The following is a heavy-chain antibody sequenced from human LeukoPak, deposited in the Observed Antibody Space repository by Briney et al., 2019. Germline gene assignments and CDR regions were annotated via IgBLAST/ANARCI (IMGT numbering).Heavy chain of an antibody. J-gene: IGHJ5*02. V-gene: IGHV1-69*04. D-gene: IGHD1-1*01. CDR1: GGTFSSYA. CDR3: ARDKTVNWFDP. CDR2: IIPILGIA. Sequence: SVKVSCKASGGTFSSYAISWVRQAPGQGLEWMGRIIPILGIANYAQKFQGRVAITADKSTSTAYMELSSLRSEDTAVYYCARDKTVNWFDPWGQGTLVTVSS.